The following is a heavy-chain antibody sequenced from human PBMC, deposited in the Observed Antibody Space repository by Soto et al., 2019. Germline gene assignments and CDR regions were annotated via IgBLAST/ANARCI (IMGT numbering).Heavy chain of an antibody. CDR2: INHSGST. Sequence: SETLSLTCAVYAGSFSGYYWSWIRQPPGKGLEWIGEINHSGSTNYNPSLKSRVTISVDTSKNQFSLKLSSVTAADTAVYYCARGDHYYVMDVWGQGTSVIVSS. J-gene: IGHJ6*02. CDR1: AGSFSGYY. CDR3: ARGDHYYVMDV. V-gene: IGHV4-34*01.